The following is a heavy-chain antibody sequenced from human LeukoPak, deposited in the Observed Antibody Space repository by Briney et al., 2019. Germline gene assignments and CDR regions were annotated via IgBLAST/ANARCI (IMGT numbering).Heavy chain of an antibody. Sequence: GGSLRLSCAASGFTFSSYAMHWVRQAPGKGLEWVAVISYDGSNKYYADSVKGRFTISRDTSKNTLYLQMNSLRAEDTAVYYCARAMGYDFFLDGFDPWGQGTLVTVSS. CDR1: GFTFSSYA. J-gene: IGHJ5*02. CDR2: ISYDGSNK. CDR3: ARAMGYDFFLDGFDP. D-gene: IGHD3-3*01. V-gene: IGHV3-30*04.